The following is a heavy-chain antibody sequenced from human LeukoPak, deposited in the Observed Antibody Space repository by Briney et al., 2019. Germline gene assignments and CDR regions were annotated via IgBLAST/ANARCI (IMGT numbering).Heavy chain of an antibody. J-gene: IGHJ4*02. CDR1: GFTFSSYA. D-gene: IGHD5-18*01. CDR3: ARGRPTAMVTPFDY. CDR2: ISYDGSNK. V-gene: IGHV3-30*01. Sequence: PGGSLRLSCAASGFTFSSYAMHWVRQAPGKGLEWVAVISYDGSNKYYADSVEGRFTISRDNSKNTLYLQMNSLRAEDTAVYYCARGRPTAMVTPFDYWGQGTLVTVSS.